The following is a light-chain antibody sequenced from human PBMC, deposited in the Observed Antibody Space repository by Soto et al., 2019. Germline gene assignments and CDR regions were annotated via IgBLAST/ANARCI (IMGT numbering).Light chain of an antibody. J-gene: IGKJ1*01. CDR2: AAS. CDR3: QQYNSYWT. Sequence: DIQMTQYPSSLSASVGDRVTITCRASQSISSYLNWYQQKPGKAPKLLIYAASSLESGVPSRFSGSGSGTEFTLTISSLQPDDFATYYCQQYNSYWTFGQGTKVDI. V-gene: IGKV1-5*01. CDR1: QSISSY.